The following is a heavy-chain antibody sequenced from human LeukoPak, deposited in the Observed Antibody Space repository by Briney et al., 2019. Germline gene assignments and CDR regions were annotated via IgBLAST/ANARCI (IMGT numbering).Heavy chain of an antibody. CDR1: GGTFSSYA. Sequence: GASVNVSCKASGGTFSSYAISWVRQAPGQGLEWMGRIIPIFGIANYAQKFQGRVTITADKSTSTAYMELSSLRSEDTAVYYCARDDHYYDSSGYKYWGQGTLVTVSS. D-gene: IGHD3-22*01. J-gene: IGHJ4*02. CDR2: IIPIFGIA. CDR3: ARDDHYYDSSGYKY. V-gene: IGHV1-69*04.